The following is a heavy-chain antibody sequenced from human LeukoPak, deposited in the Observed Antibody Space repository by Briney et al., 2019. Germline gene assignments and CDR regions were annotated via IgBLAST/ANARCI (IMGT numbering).Heavy chain of an antibody. D-gene: IGHD2-2*01. CDR3: ARLGDCTSTSCSSPSYYYYYGMDV. CDR1: GYSLTSYW. CDR2: IYPGDSNT. J-gene: IGHJ6*02. V-gene: IGHV5-51*01. Sequence: GESLKISCKGSGYSLTSYWIGWVRKMPGKGLEWMGIIYPGDSNTRYSPSFQGQVTISADKSISTAYLQWSSLKASDSAIYYCARLGDCTSTSCSSPSYYYYYGMDVWGQGTTVIVSS.